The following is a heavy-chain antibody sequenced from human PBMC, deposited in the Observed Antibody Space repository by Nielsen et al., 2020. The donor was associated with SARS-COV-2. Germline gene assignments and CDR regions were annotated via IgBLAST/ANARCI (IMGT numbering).Heavy chain of an antibody. V-gene: IGHV4-34*01. CDR1: GESFSGNY. CDR3: ARVRRGRVTLFSMDV. J-gene: IGHJ6*03. D-gene: IGHD2-21*01. Sequence: SETLSLTCGVYGESFSGNYWSWIRQSPGQGLEWIGEINHEGRPNYNPSLMSRVTISSDTSKSQFSLNLGSVTAADTAVYYCARVRRGRVTLFSMDVWGKGITVSVSS. CDR2: INHEGRP.